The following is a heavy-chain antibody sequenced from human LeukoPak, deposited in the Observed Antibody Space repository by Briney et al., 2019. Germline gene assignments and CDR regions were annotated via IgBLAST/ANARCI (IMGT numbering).Heavy chain of an antibody. Sequence: PGGSLRLSCAASGFPFSRYAMHWVRQAPGKGLEYVSAVSSNGDSTYYANSVKGRFTISRDNSKNTLYLQMGSLRVEDKAVYYCARGDGYDVNYYHYMDVWGKGTTVTVSS. V-gene: IGHV3-64*01. J-gene: IGHJ6*03. CDR1: GFPFSRYA. CDR3: ARGDGYDVNYYHYMDV. D-gene: IGHD5-12*01. CDR2: VSSNGDST.